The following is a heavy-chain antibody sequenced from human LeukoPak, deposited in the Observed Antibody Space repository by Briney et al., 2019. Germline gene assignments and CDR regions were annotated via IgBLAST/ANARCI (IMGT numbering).Heavy chain of an antibody. CDR3: ARDGNYYGSGAGPDSWFDP. J-gene: IGHJ5*02. CDR2: INPSSGGA. Sequence: ASVTVSFKSSGYTFTNYYMHWARQAQGQGLGWMGIINPSSGGATYAQKFQGRVTMTRDTFTSTVYMELSSLRSEDTAVYYCARDGNYYGSGAGPDSWFDPWGQGTLVTVSS. CDR1: GYTFTNYY. D-gene: IGHD3-10*01. V-gene: IGHV1-46*01.